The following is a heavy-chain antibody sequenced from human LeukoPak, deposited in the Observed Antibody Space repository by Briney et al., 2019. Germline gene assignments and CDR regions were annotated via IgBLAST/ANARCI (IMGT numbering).Heavy chain of an antibody. CDR2: IYYSGTT. CDR1: GGSISGYY. Sequence: NPSETLSLTCSVSGGSISGYYWSWIRQPPGKGLEWIGYIYYSGTTIYNPSLKSRLTISLDTSKNQFSLNLSSVTAADTAVYYCARDETHFYGSGSSNWFDPWGQGILVTVSS. CDR3: ARDETHFYGSGSSNWFDP. J-gene: IGHJ5*02. D-gene: IGHD3-10*01. V-gene: IGHV4-59*12.